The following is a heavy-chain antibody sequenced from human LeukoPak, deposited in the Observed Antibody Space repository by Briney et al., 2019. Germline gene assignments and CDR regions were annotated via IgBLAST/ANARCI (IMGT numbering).Heavy chain of an antibody. CDR1: GGSFSGYY. CDR2: INHSGST. CDR3: ARATSSGWFRQ. J-gene: IGHJ4*02. Sequence: SETLSLTCAVYGGSFSGYYWSWIRQPPGKGLEWIGEINHSGSTNYNPSLKGRVTISVDTSKNQFSLKLSSVTAADTAVYYCARATSSGWFRQWGQGTLVTVSS. V-gene: IGHV4-34*01. D-gene: IGHD6-19*01.